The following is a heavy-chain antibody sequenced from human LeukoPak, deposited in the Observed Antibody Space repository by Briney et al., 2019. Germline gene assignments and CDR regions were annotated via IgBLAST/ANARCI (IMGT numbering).Heavy chain of an antibody. CDR3: ARDPYYDFWSGHQIMCDY. CDR2: ISYDGSNK. CDR1: GFTFSSYA. J-gene: IGHJ4*02. D-gene: IGHD3-3*01. V-gene: IGHV3-30-3*01. Sequence: GRSLRLSCAASGFTFSSYAMHWVRQAPGKGLEWVAVISYDGSNKYYADSVKGRFTISRDNSKHTLYLQMNSLRAEDTAVYYCARDPYYDFWSGHQIMCDYWGQGTLVTVSS.